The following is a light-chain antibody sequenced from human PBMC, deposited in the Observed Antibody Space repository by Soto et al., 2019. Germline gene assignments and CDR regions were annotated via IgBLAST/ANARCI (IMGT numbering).Light chain of an antibody. Sequence: DIQMTQSPSTLSGSVGDRVTITCRASQSISSWLAWYQQKPGKAPKLLIYDVSSLESGVPSRFSGSGSGTEFTLTISSLQPDDFATYYCQQYNSYSRTFGQGTKVDNK. V-gene: IGKV1-5*01. CDR2: DVS. CDR3: QQYNSYSRT. CDR1: QSISSW. J-gene: IGKJ1*01.